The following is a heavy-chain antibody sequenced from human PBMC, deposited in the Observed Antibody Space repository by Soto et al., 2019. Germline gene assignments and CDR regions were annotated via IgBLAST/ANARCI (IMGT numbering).Heavy chain of an antibody. CDR1: GGTFSSYA. J-gene: IGHJ1*01. Sequence: SVKVSCKASGGTFSSYAISWVRQAPGQGLEWMGGIIPIFGTANYAQKFQGRVTITADESTSTAYMELSSLRSEDTAVYYCARDTNYYDSSGYPRSFQHWGQGTLVTVSS. D-gene: IGHD3-22*01. CDR3: ARDTNYYDSSGYPRSFQH. V-gene: IGHV1-69*13. CDR2: IIPIFGTA.